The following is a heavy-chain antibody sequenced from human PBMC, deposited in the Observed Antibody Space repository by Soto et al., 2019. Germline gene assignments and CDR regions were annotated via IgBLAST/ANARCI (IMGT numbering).Heavy chain of an antibody. V-gene: IGHV3-64D*06. CDR2: ITSNGDNT. J-gene: IGHJ4*02. Sequence: GSLRLSCSASGFTFSNFAMHWVRQAPGKGLEYVSGITSNGDNTYHADSVQGRFTISRDNSKSTLYLQMTSLRVEDTAVYYCVKGNQLLRYYFEYWGRGALVTVS. CDR1: GFTFSNFA. D-gene: IGHD2-2*01. CDR3: VKGNQLLRYYFEY.